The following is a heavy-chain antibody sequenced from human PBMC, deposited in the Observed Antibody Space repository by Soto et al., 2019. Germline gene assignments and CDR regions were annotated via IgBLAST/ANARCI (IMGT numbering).Heavy chain of an antibody. CDR2: IYYSGST. CDR3: ARGAPVSSYYDFWSGYPNDDAFDI. V-gene: IGHV4-59*01. D-gene: IGHD3-3*01. Sequence: SETLSLTCTGSGGSISSYYWSWIRQPPGKGLEWIGYIYYSGSTNYNPSLKSRVTISVDTSKNQFSLKLSSVTAADTAVYYCARGAPVSSYYDFWSGYPNDDAFDIWGQGTMVTVSS. J-gene: IGHJ3*02. CDR1: GGSISSYY.